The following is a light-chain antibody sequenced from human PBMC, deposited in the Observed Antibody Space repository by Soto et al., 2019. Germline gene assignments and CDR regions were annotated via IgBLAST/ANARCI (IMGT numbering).Light chain of an antibody. Sequence: QSALTQPASVSGSPGQSITISCTRTSSDVGGYNYVSWYQQHPGKAPKLMIYDVSNRPSGVSNRFSGSKSGNTASLTISGLQAEDEADYYCSSYTSSSTLGVFGGGTKLTVL. CDR2: DVS. CDR3: SSYTSSSTLGV. CDR1: SSDVGGYNY. J-gene: IGLJ2*01. V-gene: IGLV2-14*01.